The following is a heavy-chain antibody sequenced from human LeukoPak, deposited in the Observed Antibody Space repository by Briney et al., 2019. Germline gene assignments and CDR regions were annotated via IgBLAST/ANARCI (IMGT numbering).Heavy chain of an antibody. CDR2: FDPEDGET. Sequence: ASVKVSCKVSGYTLTELSMHWVRQAPGKGLEWMGGFDPEDGETIYAQKFQGRVTMTEDTSTDTAYMELSSLRSEDTAVYYCATDRPYSSSRDAFDIWGQGTMVTVSS. D-gene: IGHD6-6*01. CDR3: ATDRPYSSSRDAFDI. V-gene: IGHV1-24*01. CDR1: GYTLTELS. J-gene: IGHJ3*02.